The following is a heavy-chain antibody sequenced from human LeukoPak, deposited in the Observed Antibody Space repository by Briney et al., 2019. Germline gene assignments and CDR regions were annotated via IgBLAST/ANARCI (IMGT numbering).Heavy chain of an antibody. D-gene: IGHD5-12*01. V-gene: IGHV1-24*01. CDR2: FDPEDGET. Sequence: ASVKVSCKVSGYTLTELSMHWVRQAPGKGLEWMGGFDPEDGETIYAQKFQGRVTMTEDTSTDTAYMELSSLRSEDTAVYYCATTSGYDHPYYFDYWGQGTLVTVPS. CDR1: GYTLTELS. CDR3: ATTSGYDHPYYFDY. J-gene: IGHJ4*02.